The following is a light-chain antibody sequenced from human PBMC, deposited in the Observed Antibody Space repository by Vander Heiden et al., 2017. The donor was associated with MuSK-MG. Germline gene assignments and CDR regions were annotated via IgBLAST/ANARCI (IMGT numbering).Light chain of an antibody. CDR1: QSVLYSSNNKNY. CDR3: QQYYSTPT. V-gene: IGKV4-1*01. J-gene: IGKJ5*01. CDR2: WAS. Sequence: DIVMTQSPDSLAVSLGARATINCKSSQSVLYSSNNKNYLAWYQQKPGQPPKLLIYWASTRESGVPERFSGSGSGTGFTLTISSLQAEDVAVYYCQQYYSTPTFGQGTRLEIK.